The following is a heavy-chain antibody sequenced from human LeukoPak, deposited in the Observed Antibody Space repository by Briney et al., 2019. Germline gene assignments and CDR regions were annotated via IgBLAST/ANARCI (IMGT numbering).Heavy chain of an antibody. CDR1: GGSISSYY. D-gene: IGHD6-13*01. V-gene: IGHV4-59*08. CDR3: ARLYGSTWGYFDY. J-gene: IGHJ4*02. CDR2: IYYTGST. Sequence: PSETLSLTCTVSGGSISSYYWTWIRQPPGKGLGWIGYIYYTGSTNYNPSLKSRVTISVDTSENQFSLTVTSVTAADTAVYYCARLYGSTWGYFDYWGQGTPVTVSS.